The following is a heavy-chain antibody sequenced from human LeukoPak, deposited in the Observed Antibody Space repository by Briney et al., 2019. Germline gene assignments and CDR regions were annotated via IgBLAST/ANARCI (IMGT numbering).Heavy chain of an antibody. V-gene: IGHV4-34*01. Sequence: SSETLSLTCAVYGGSFSGYYWSWIRQPPGKGLEWIGEINHSGSTNYNPSLKSRVTISVDTSKNQFSLKLSSVTAADTAVYYCARLFMVRGVISHFDYWGQGTLVTVSS. CDR1: GGSFSGYY. CDR3: ARLFMVRGVISHFDY. J-gene: IGHJ4*02. CDR2: INHSGST. D-gene: IGHD3-10*01.